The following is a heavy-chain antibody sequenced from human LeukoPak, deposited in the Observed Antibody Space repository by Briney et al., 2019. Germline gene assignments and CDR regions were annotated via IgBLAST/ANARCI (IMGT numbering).Heavy chain of an antibody. CDR1: GGSISSYY. Sequence: SETLSLTCTVSGGSISSYYWSWIRQPAGKGLEWIGRIYTSGNTNYNPSLKSRVTISVDKSKNQFSLKLSSVTAADTAVYYCARDWHYGPFDYWGQGTLVTVSS. J-gene: IGHJ4*02. CDR2: IYTSGNT. CDR3: ARDWHYGPFDY. D-gene: IGHD4-17*01. V-gene: IGHV4-4*07.